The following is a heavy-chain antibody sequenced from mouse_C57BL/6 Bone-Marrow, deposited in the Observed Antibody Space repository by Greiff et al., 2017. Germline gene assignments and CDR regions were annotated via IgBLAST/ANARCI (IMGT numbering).Heavy chain of an antibody. V-gene: IGHV14-1*01. J-gene: IGHJ2*01. D-gene: IGHD1-1*01. CDR1: GFNIKDYY. CDR2: IDPEDGDT. CDR3: NRYYYGSSCYFDY. Sequence: EVQLQQSGAELVRPGASVKLSCTASGFNIKDYYMHWVKQRPEQGLEWIGRIDPEDGDTEYAPQFQGKATMTADTSSNTAYLQLSSLTSEDTSVYYCNRYYYGSSCYFDYWGQGTTLTVSA.